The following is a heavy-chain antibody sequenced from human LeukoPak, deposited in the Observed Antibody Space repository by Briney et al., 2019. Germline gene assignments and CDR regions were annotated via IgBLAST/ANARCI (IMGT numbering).Heavy chain of an antibody. CDR1: GFTFSRYG. V-gene: IGHV3-23*01. CDR3: AKDHLPGIVVADRDY. D-gene: IGHD6-19*01. CDR2: ISGSGGST. Sequence: GGSLRLSCVASGFTFSRYGMTWVRQAPGKGLQWVSAISGSGGSTYYAYSVKGRFTISRENSKNTLYLQINGLRAEDTAVYYCAKDHLPGIVVADRDYWGQGTLVTVSS. J-gene: IGHJ4*02.